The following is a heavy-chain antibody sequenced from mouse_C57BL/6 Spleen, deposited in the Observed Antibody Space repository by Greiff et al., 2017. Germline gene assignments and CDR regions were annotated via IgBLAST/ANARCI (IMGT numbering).Heavy chain of an antibody. CDR2: ISSGSSTI. D-gene: IGHD1-1*01. J-gene: IGHJ3*01. V-gene: IGHV5-17*01. Sequence: EVQLVESGGGLVKPGGSLKLSCAASGFTFSDYGMHWVRQAPEKGLEWVAYISSGSSTIYYADTVKGRFTISRDNAKNTLFLQMTSLRSEDTAMYYCASSYGSSAAWFAYWGQGTLVTVSA. CDR3: ASSYGSSAAWFAY. CDR1: GFTFSDYG.